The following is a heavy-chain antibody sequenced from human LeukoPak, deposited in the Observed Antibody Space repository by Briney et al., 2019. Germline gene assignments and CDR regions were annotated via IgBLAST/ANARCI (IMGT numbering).Heavy chain of an antibody. V-gene: IGHV4-34*01. CDR2: INHSGST. CDR3: ARGAHITMIVVVKKYYFDY. CDR1: GGSFSGCY. Sequence: SETLSLTCAVYGGSFSGCYRSWIRQPPGKGLEWIGEINHSGSTNYNPSLKSRVTISVDTSKNQFSLKLSSVTAADTAVYYCARGAHITMIVVVKKYYFDYWGQGTLVTVSS. D-gene: IGHD3-22*01. J-gene: IGHJ4*02.